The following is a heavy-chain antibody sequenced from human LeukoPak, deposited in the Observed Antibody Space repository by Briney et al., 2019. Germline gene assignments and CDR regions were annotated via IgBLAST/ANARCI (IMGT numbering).Heavy chain of an antibody. Sequence: GGSPRLSCAASGFTFSSYGMHWVRQAPGKGLEWVAVISYDGSNKYYADSVKGRFTISRDNSKNTLYLQMNSLRAEDTAVYYCAKDLDTAMVDYYYYGMDVWGQGTTVTVSS. D-gene: IGHD5-18*01. CDR1: GFTFSSYG. CDR3: AKDLDTAMVDYYYYGMDV. J-gene: IGHJ6*02. V-gene: IGHV3-30*18. CDR2: ISYDGSNK.